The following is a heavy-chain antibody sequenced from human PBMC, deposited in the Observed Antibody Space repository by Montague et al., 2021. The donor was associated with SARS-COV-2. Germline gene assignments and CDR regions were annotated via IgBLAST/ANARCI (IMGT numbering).Heavy chain of an antibody. CDR2: IYYDTGNT. J-gene: IGHJ4*02. CDR3: ARGTGYDYYFDC. Sequence: SETLSLTCSVSGGSISDYYWNWIRQPPGKGLEWIGYIYYDTGNTXYNPPLQSRVTISLDTSKNQFSLNLRSVTAADTALYFCARGTGYDYYFDCWGLGTLVTGSS. V-gene: IGHV4-59*01. D-gene: IGHD5-12*01. CDR1: GGSISDYY.